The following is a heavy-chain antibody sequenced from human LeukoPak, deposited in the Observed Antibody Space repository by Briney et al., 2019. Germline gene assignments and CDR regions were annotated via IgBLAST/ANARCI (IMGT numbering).Heavy chain of an antibody. D-gene: IGHD6-6*01. CDR3: ATRKIAARGSGVVDV. J-gene: IGHJ6*04. V-gene: IGHV4-59*12. CDR2: IYHSGST. CDR1: GGSISSYY. Sequence: SETLSLTCTVSGGSISSYYWSWIRQPPGKGLEWIGYIYHSGSTYYNPSLKSRVTISVDRSKNQFSLKLSSVTAADTAVYYCATRKIAARGSGVVDVWGKGTTVTVSS.